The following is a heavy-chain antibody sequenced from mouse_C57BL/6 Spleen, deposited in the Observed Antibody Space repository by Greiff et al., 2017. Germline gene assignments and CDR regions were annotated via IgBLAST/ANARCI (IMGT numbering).Heavy chain of an antibody. J-gene: IGHJ1*03. CDR2: ISSGSSTI. D-gene: IGHD4-1*01. V-gene: IGHV5-17*01. Sequence: EVQLVESGGGLVKPGGSLKLSCAASGFTFSDYGMHWVRQAPEKGLGWVAYISSGSSTIYYADTVKGRFTISRDNAKNTLFLQMTSLRSEDTAMYYCAVNWDWYFDVWGTGTTVTVSS. CDR3: AVNWDWYFDV. CDR1: GFTFSDYG.